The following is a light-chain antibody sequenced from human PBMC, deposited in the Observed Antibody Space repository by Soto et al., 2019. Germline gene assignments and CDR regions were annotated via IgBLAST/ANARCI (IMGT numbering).Light chain of an antibody. CDR1: SSDVGGYNY. J-gene: IGLJ3*02. CDR3: SSYTSSSTRV. CDR2: EVS. Sequence: QSAMTQPASVSGSPGQSITISCTGTSSDVGGYNYVSWYQQHPGKAPKLMIYEVSNRLSGVSNRFSGSKSGNTASLTISGLQAEDEADYYCSSYTSSSTRVFGGGTKRTVL. V-gene: IGLV2-14*01.